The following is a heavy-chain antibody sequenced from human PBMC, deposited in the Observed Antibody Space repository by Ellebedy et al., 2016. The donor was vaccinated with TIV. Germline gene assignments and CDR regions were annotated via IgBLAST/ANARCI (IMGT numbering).Heavy chain of an antibody. D-gene: IGHD2-21*01. CDR2: IKQDGSEK. Sequence: GESLKISCEASGFSFSDYFMTWVRQAPGKGLEWVANIKQDGSEKSQVVSVKGRFTIARDHAKNALSLQMNSLRAEDTAVYFCARGGAWDLDYWGQGTLVTVSS. V-gene: IGHV3-7*03. CDR1: GFSFSDYF. J-gene: IGHJ4*02. CDR3: ARGGAWDLDY.